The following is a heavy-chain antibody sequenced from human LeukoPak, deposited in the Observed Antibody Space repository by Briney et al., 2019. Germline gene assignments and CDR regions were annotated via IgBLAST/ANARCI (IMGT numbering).Heavy chain of an antibody. J-gene: IGHJ6*02. CDR3: ARVRGSSWINYNYYYGMDV. D-gene: IGHD6-13*01. CDR2: ISFGGTDA. Sequence: GRSLRLSCVASGFTFSSYGMHWVRQAPGKGLEWLAVISFGGTDAFYADSVKGRFTISRDNSKNTVYLQMNSLRAEDTAVYYCARVRGSSWINYNYYYGMDVWGRGTTVTVSS. V-gene: IGHV3-30*03. CDR1: GFTFSSYG.